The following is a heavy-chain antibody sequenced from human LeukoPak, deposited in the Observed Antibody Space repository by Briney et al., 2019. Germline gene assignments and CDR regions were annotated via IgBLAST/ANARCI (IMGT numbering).Heavy chain of an antibody. CDR3: ARGAYYYDSSGYNWYFDL. V-gene: IGHV4-4*07. CDR2: IYTSGST. D-gene: IGHD3-22*01. Sequence: SETLSLTCTVSGGSISSYYWSWIRQPAGKGLEWIGRIYTSGSTNYNPSLKSRVTISVDTSKKQFSLNLSSVTAADTAVYYCARGAYYYDSSGYNWYFDLWGRGTLVTVSS. J-gene: IGHJ2*01. CDR1: GGSISSYY.